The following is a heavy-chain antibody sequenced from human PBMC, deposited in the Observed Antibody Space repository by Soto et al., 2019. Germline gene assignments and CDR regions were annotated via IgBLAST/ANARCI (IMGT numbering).Heavy chain of an antibody. CDR3: AGSPAYGDYANLDT. V-gene: IGHV4-4*07. D-gene: IGHD4-17*01. CDR2: IHSTRSP. J-gene: IGHJ5*02. CDR1: GDSVSKYY. Sequence: PSETLSLTCTVSGDSVSKYYWNWIRQPAGKGLEWIGRIHSTRSPNYNPSLKSRVTMSVDASKNQFSLKLNLTSVTAADTAVYYCAGSPAYGDYANLDTWGQGTLVTVSS.